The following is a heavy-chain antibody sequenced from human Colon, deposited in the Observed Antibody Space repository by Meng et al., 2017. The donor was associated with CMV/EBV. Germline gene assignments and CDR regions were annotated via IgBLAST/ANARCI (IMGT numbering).Heavy chain of an antibody. CDR1: GFTFSSYW. CDR3: SRGQDFVVVPTPKNFFDP. J-gene: IGHJ5*02. V-gene: IGHV3-21*06. Sequence: GESLKISCTPSGFTFSSYWMSWVRQAPGKGLEWIATISSAGIYTYYAASVKGRFTISRDNAKSTVFLQMNSLRAEDTAVYYCSRGQDFVVVPTPKNFFDPWGQGTLVTVSS. CDR2: ISSAGIYT. D-gene: IGHD2-2*01.